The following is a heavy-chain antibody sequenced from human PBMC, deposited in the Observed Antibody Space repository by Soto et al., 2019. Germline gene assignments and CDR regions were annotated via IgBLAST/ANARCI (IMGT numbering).Heavy chain of an antibody. J-gene: IGHJ4*02. V-gene: IGHV1-69*02. CDR1: GGTFSSYT. D-gene: IGHD3-22*01. CDR2: IIPILGIA. Sequence: QVKLVQSGAEVKKPGSSVKVSCKAPGGTFSSYTISWVRQAPGQGLEWMGRIIPILGIANYEQKLQGRVTITEDKSTSTAYMELRSLRSEDTAVYYCATHLVGYYDSSGYLSFDYWGQGTLVTVSS. CDR3: ATHLVGYYDSSGYLSFDY.